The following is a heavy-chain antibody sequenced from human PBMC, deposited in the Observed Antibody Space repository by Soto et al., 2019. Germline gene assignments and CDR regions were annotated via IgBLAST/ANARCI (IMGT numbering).Heavy chain of an antibody. V-gene: IGHV4-39*07. CDR2: IYYSGST. Sequence: SETLSLTCTVSGVSISSSSYYWGWIRQPPGKGLEWIGRIYYSGSTYYNPSLKSRVTISVDRSKNQFSLKLSSVTAADTAVYYCASCFWSGYHVWGQGTLVTVSS. CDR3: ASCFWSGYHV. CDR1: GVSISSSSYY. J-gene: IGHJ4*02. D-gene: IGHD3-3*01.